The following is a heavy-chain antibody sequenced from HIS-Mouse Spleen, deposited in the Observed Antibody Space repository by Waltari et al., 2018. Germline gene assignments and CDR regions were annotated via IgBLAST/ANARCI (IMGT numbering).Heavy chain of an antibody. J-gene: IGHJ2*01. CDR3: AREIPYSSSLYDWYFDL. V-gene: IGHV4-39*07. CDR2: IQYRWGT. Sequence: QLQLQESGPGLVKPSETLSLTCTVSGGSISSSSYYWGWIRQPPGKGLEWIGSIQYRWGTYYNPSLKSRVTISVDPSTNQFSLKLSSVTAADTAVYYCAREIPYSSSLYDWYFDLLGRGTLVTVSS. D-gene: IGHD6-13*01. CDR1: GGSISSSSYY.